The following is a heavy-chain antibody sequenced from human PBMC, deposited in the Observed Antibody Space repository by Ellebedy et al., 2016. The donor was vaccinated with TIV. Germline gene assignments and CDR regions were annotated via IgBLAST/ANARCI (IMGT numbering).Heavy chain of an antibody. CDR1: GGSISSDTHY. V-gene: IGHV4-31*03. CDR2: IYYSGRT. Sequence: LRLXXSVSGGSISSDTHYWNWIRQHPGKGLEWIGYIYYSGRTYYNPSLKTRLTMLIDTSKNQFSLRLSSVTAADTAVYFCSVTSDYGDYAWGQGSLVTVSS. J-gene: IGHJ5*02. D-gene: IGHD4-17*01. CDR3: SVTSDYGDYA.